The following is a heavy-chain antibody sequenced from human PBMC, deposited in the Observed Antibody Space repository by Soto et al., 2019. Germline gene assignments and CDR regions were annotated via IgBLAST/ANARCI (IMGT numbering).Heavy chain of an antibody. CDR1: GFTFSSYS. Sequence: EVQLVESGGGLVKPGGSLRLSCAASGFTFSSYSMNWVRQAPGQGLEWVSSISSSSSYIYYADSVKGRFTISRDNAKNSLYLQMNSLRAEDTAVYYCARRRDGYNPLDYWGQGTLVTVSS. D-gene: IGHD5-12*01. CDR2: ISSSSSYI. CDR3: ARRRDGYNPLDY. V-gene: IGHV3-21*01. J-gene: IGHJ4*02.